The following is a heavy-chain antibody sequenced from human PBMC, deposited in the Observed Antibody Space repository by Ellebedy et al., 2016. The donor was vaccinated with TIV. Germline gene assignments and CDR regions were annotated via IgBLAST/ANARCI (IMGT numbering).Heavy chain of an antibody. Sequence: GESLKISCAASGFTFSSYGMHWVRQAPGKGLEWVAVISYDGSNKYYADSVKGRFTISRDNSNNTLYLQMNSLRAEDTAVYYCAKGAIAAAGQRNYFDYWGQGTLVTVSS. CDR1: GFTFSSYG. J-gene: IGHJ4*02. CDR3: AKGAIAAAGQRNYFDY. V-gene: IGHV3-30*18. D-gene: IGHD6-13*01. CDR2: ISYDGSNK.